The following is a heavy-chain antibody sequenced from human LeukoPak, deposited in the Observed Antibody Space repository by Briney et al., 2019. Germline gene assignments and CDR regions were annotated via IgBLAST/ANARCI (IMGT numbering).Heavy chain of an antibody. CDR2: INQRRNT. Sequence: PSETLSLTCVVYGDSFSGYSWSWIRQPPGKGLEWIGEINQRRNTNYNPSLKSRVTISIDTSKNQFSLKLSSVTAADTAVYYCARWIRYFDWWEKTDYWGQGTLVTVSS. J-gene: IGHJ4*01. D-gene: IGHD3-9*01. CDR1: GDSFSGYS. V-gene: IGHV4-34*01. CDR3: ARWIRYFDWWEKTDY.